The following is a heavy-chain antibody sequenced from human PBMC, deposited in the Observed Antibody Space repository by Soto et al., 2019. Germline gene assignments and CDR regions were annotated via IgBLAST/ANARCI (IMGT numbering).Heavy chain of an antibody. CDR2: ILYDGSDK. CDR3: TRWWDVSQDAGVDCRSGMDL. J-gene: IGHJ6*02. CDR1: GFTFGNYG. Sequence: QVQLVESGGGVVQPGRSLRLSCAASGFTFGNYGMHWVRQPPGKGLEWMSSILYDGSDKYYADSVKGRFTISRDGSKNPVAPPRGHRSRKGTAFESWTRWWDVSQDAGVDCRSGMDLWGRGPTVTVSS. V-gene: IGHV3-30*03. D-gene: IGHD6-19*01.